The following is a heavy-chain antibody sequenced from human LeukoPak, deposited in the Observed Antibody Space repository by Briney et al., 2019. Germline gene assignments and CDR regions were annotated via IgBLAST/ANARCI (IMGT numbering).Heavy chain of an antibody. Sequence: GESPKISCKGSGYSFTSYWISWVRQTPGKGREWMGRIDPSDSYTNYSPSFQGHVTISGDKSISTAYLQWSSLKASDTAMYYCARGDSYDSSGDYYGMDVWGQGTTVTVSS. V-gene: IGHV5-10-1*01. CDR1: GYSFTSYW. CDR2: IDPSDSYT. D-gene: IGHD3-22*01. J-gene: IGHJ6*02. CDR3: ARGDSYDSSGDYYGMDV.